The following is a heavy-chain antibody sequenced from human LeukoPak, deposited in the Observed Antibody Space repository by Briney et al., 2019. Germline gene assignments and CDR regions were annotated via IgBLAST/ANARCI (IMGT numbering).Heavy chain of an antibody. J-gene: IGHJ4*02. V-gene: IGHV5-51*01. Sequence: GESLKISCKGSGYRFTSNGIAWVRQMPGKGLEWMGIIYPGDSDTRYSPSFQGQVTISSDKSISTAYLQWSSLRASDTAIYFCAYGKYYFDYWGQGTLVTVSS. CDR1: GYRFTSNG. D-gene: IGHD3-16*01. CDR3: AYGKYYFDY. CDR2: IYPGDSDT.